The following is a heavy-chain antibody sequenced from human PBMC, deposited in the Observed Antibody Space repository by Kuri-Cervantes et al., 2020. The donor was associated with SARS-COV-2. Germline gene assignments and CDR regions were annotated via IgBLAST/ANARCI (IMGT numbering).Heavy chain of an antibody. J-gene: IGHJ4*02. CDR2: IYYSGST. CDR3: ARPVYGSGSYIFDY. V-gene: IGHV4-59*08. CDR1: GGSISSYY. Sequence: SETLSLTCTVSGGSISSYYWSWIRQPPGKGLEWIGYIYYSGSTNYNPSLKSRVTISVDTSKNQFSLKLSSVTAADTAVYYCARPVYGSGSYIFDYWGQGTLVTVSS. D-gene: IGHD3-10*01.